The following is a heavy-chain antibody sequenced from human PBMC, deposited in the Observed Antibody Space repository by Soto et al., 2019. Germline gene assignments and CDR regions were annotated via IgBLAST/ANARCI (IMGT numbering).Heavy chain of an antibody. J-gene: IGHJ3*02. CDR2: IYSSGSA. V-gene: IGHV4-39*02. D-gene: IGHD6-25*01. CDR3: AIPSRGGIVATGVDI. Sequence: QLQLQESGPGLVKPSETLSLTCTVSGGSISSSPYYWGWIRQPPGQGLEWIGSIYSSGSAYYNPSLKSRVTISVDTSKNHFSLKLTSVTAADTAVYYCAIPSRGGIVATGVDIWGQGTMVTVSS. CDR1: GGSISSSPYY.